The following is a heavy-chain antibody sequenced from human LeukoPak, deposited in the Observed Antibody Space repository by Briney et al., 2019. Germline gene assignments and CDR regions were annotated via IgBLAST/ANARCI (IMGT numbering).Heavy chain of an antibody. D-gene: IGHD3-22*01. CDR2: IRYDGSNP. CDR3: AKDQSTSSGYYSARGLNAFDI. V-gene: IGHV3-30*02. Sequence: GGSLRLSCVVSGFTFSNYGMHWVRQAPGKGLEWVAFIRYDGSNPHYADSVKGRFTISRDNSKNTVYLQMNSLRAGDTAVFYCAKDQSTSSGYYSARGLNAFDIWGQGTVVTVSS. J-gene: IGHJ3*02. CDR1: GFTFSNYG.